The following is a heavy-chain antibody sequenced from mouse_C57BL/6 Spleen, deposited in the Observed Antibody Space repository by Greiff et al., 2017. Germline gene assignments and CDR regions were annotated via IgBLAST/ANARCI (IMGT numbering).Heavy chain of an antibody. V-gene: IGHV5-9-1*02. CDR2: ISSGGDYI. D-gene: IGHD1-1*01. J-gene: IGHJ4*01. CDR1: GFTFSSYA. CDR3: TRDHGSSYNYAMDY. Sequence: EVQGVESGEGLVKPGGSLKLSCAASGFTFSSYAMSWVRQTPEKRLEWVAYISSGGDYIYYADTVKGRFTISRDNARNTLYLQMSSLKSEDTAMYYCTRDHGSSYNYAMDYWGQGTSVTVSS.